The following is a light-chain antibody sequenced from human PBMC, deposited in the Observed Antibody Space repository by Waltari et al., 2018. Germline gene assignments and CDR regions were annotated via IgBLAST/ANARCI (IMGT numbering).Light chain of an antibody. Sequence: QSALTQPASVSGSPGPSITISCTGTSSDVGSYNLVSWYQQHPGKAPKVMIYEVSQRPSGVSNRFSSSKSGNTASLTISGLQAEDEADYYCCSYAGSYTWVFGGGTKLTVL. V-gene: IGLV2-23*02. J-gene: IGLJ3*02. CDR1: SSDVGSYNL. CDR2: EVS. CDR3: CSYAGSYTWV.